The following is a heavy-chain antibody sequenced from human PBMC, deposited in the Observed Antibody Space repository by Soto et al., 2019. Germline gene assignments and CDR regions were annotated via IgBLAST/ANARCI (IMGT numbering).Heavy chain of an antibody. J-gene: IGHJ4*02. CDR3: AKVRRDGDFMHILVVDF. D-gene: IGHD2-15*01. Sequence: QVRLVESGGGVVQPGGSLRLSCATSGFSLSSYAMHWVRQAPGKGLEWVALMSYDETKKYYADSVKGRFTISRDTSKNTLFLQMNNLRVEDTAVYDCAKVRRDGDFMHILVVDFWGQGALVTVSS. CDR1: GFSLSSYA. CDR2: MSYDETKK. V-gene: IGHV3-30*18.